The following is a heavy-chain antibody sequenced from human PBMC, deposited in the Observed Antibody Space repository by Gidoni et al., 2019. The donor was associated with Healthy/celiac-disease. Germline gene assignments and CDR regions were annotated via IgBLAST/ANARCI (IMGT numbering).Heavy chain of an antibody. V-gene: IGHV4-59*01. Sequence: QVQLQESGPGLVKPSATLSLTCTVSGGSISSYYWSWIRQPPGKGLEWIGYIYYSGSTNYNPSLKSRVTISVDTSKNQFSRKLSSVTAADTAVYYCARFRSSGWYGFPDYWGQGTLVTVSS. J-gene: IGHJ4*02. CDR1: GGSISSYY. CDR2: IYYSGST. CDR3: ARFRSSGWYGFPDY. D-gene: IGHD6-19*01.